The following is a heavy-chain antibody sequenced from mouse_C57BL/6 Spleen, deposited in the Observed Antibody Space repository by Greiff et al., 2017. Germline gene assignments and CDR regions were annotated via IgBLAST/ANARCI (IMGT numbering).Heavy chain of an antibody. CDR2: ISSGGDYI. CDR3: TRDVTTASRGYFDV. J-gene: IGHJ1*03. CDR1: GFTFSSYA. V-gene: IGHV5-9-1*02. Sequence: EVQLVESGEGLVKPGGSLKLSCAASGFTFSSYAMSWVRQTPEKRLEWVAYISSGGDYIYYADTVKGRFTISRDNARNTLYLQMSSLKSEDTAMYYCTRDVTTASRGYFDVWGTGTTVTVSS. D-gene: IGHD1-2*01.